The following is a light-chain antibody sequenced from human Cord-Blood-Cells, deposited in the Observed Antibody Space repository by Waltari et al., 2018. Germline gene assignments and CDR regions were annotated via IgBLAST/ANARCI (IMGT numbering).Light chain of an antibody. CDR1: SSDVGGYNY. CDR3: SSYAGSNYV. J-gene: IGLJ1*01. V-gene: IGLV2-8*01. Sequence: QSALTQPPSASGAPGQSVTISCTGPSSDVGGYNYVSWYQQHPGKAPNLMIYEVSKRPSGVPDRFSGSKSGNTASLTVSGLQAEDEADYYCSSYAGSNYVFGTGTKVTVL. CDR2: EVS.